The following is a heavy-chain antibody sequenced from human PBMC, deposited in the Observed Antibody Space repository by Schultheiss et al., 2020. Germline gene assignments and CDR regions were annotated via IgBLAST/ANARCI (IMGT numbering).Heavy chain of an antibody. CDR1: GFTFSSYA. D-gene: IGHD3-22*01. CDR2: ISSSSSYI. Sequence: GGSLRLSCAASGFTFSSYAMSWVRQAPGKGLEWVSSISSSSSYIYYADSVKGRFTISRDNAKSSLYLQMNSLRAEDIAVYYCATEDYEHNDLTNWGQGTLVTVSS. CDR3: ATEDYEHNDLTN. V-gene: IGHV3-21*03. J-gene: IGHJ4*02.